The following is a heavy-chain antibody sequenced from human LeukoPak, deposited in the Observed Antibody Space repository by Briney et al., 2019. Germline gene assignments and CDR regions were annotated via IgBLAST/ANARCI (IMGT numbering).Heavy chain of an antibody. Sequence: PGASVKVSCKASGYTFTSYYMHWVRQAPGQGLEWMGIINPSGGGTSYAQKFQGRVTMTRDTSTSTVYMELSSLRSEDTAVYYCARDWGDYYDSSGPSYPVGAFDIWGQGTMVTVSS. J-gene: IGHJ3*02. CDR3: ARDWGDYYDSSGPSYPVGAFDI. CDR2: INPSGGGT. CDR1: GYTFTSYY. D-gene: IGHD3-22*01. V-gene: IGHV1-46*01.